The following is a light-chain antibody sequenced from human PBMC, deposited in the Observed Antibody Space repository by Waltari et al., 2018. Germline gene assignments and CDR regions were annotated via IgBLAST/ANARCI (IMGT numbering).Light chain of an antibody. J-gene: IGLJ1*01. V-gene: IGLV2-14*03. CDR2: YVN. Sequence: QSALTQPASVSGSPGQSIAISCTGTATDIGRHNFVSCYRQRPGEVPKLILYYVNSRLSGISSRFSGSKFGNTASLTISGLQTEDEAVYYCSSYTTGRTYVFGTGTKVTVL. CDR1: ATDIGRHNF. CDR3: SSYTTGRTYV.